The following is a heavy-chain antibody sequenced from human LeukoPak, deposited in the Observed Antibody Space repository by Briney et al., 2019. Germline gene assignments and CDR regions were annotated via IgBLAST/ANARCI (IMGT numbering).Heavy chain of an antibody. J-gene: IGHJ4*02. Sequence: PSETLSLTCAVSGYSISSGYYWGWIRQPPGKGLEWIGSIHHSGSTYYNPSLKSRVTISVDTSKNQFSLKLSSVTAADTAVYYCATIAVAVHFDYWGQGTLVTVSS. CDR1: GYSISSGYY. CDR3: ATIAVAVHFDY. V-gene: IGHV4-38-2*01. D-gene: IGHD6-19*01. CDR2: IHHSGST.